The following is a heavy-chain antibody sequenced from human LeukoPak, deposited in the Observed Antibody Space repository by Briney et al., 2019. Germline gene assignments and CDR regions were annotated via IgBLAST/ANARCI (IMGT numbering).Heavy chain of an antibody. CDR2: VNPKSDGT. V-gene: IGHV1-2*02. Sequence: ASVKVSCKASGYTFSDYYMHWVRQAPGQGLEWMGWVNPKSDGTNYAQKFQGRVTMTRDTSISTAYMELSRLTSDDTAVYYCARVQLSPLHDYGDYGGIGWFDPWGQGTLVTVSS. D-gene: IGHD4-17*01. CDR1: GYTFSDYY. J-gene: IGHJ5*02. CDR3: ARVQLSPLHDYGDYGGIGWFDP.